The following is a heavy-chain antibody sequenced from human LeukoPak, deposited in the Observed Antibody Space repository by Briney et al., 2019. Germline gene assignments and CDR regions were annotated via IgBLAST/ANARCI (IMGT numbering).Heavy chain of an antibody. CDR1: GYTFSDYG. Sequence: HPGGSLRLSCTASGYTFSDYGMHWVRQAPGKGLEWLSVTSYSGVVKFYADSVKGRFTISRDNSKNTLYVQMNNLADEDTAVYSNDAAVLTSGIAASSHEYWGQGTLVTVSS. D-gene: IGHD6-25*01. CDR2: TSYSGVVK. J-gene: IGHJ4*02. CDR3: DAAVLTSGIAASSHEY. V-gene: IGHV3-30*03.